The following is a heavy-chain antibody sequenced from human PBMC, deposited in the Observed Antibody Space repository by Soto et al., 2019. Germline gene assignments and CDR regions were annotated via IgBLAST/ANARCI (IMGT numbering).Heavy chain of an antibody. CDR2: ISYDGSNK. Sequence: GGSLRLSCAASGFTFSSYAMHWVRQAPGKGLEWVAVISYDGSNKYYADSVKGRFTISRDNSKNTLYLQMNSLRAEDTAVYYCARDHGAATYYDFWSGPRAWYFDYWGQGTLVTVSS. V-gene: IGHV3-30-3*01. J-gene: IGHJ4*02. D-gene: IGHD3-3*01. CDR3: ARDHGAATYYDFWSGPRAWYFDY. CDR1: GFTFSSYA.